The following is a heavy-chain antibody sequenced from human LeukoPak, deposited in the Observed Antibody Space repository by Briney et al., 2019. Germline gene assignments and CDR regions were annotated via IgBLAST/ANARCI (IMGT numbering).Heavy chain of an antibody. CDR1: GGSFSGYY. CDR2: INHSGST. Sequence: SETLSLTCAVYGGSFSGYYWSWIRQPPGKGLEWIGEINHSGSTNYNPSLKSRVTISVDTSKNQFSLQLNSVTPEDTAVYYCARDLGHFDPWGQGTLVTVSS. CDR3: ARDLGHFDP. D-gene: IGHD7-27*01. V-gene: IGHV4-34*01. J-gene: IGHJ5*02.